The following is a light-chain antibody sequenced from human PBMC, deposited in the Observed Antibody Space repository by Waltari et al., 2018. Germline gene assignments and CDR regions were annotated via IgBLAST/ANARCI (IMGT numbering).Light chain of an antibody. CDR2: DAS. CDR1: PDISKH. CDR3: QQSYSTPRT. V-gene: IGKV1-33*01. J-gene: IGKJ2*02. Sequence: DIQMTQSPSSLSASVGDRVTITCQASPDISKHLNWYQQKPGKAPKLLIYDASNLETGVPSRFSGSGSGTLFTFTISSLQPEDIATYYCQQSYSTPRTFGQGTKLEIK.